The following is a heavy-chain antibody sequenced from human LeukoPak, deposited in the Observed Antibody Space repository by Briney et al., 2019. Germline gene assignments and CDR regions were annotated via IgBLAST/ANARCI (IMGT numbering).Heavy chain of an antibody. CDR2: IYHSGST. J-gene: IGHJ4*02. V-gene: IGHV4-30-2*01. Sequence: SQTLSLTCAVSGGSISSGGYSWSWIRQPPGKGLEWIGYIYHSGSTNYNPSLKSRVTISVDTSKNQFSLKLSSVTAADTAVYYCARGGIAVAGYFDYWGQGTLVTVSS. CDR3: ARGGIAVAGYFDY. CDR1: GGSISSGGYS. D-gene: IGHD6-19*01.